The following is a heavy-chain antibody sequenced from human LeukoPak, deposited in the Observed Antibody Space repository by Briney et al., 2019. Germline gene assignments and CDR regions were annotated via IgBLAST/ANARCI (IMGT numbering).Heavy chain of an antibody. CDR2: IYYSGST. D-gene: IGHD3-10*01. V-gene: IGHV4-59*01. J-gene: IGHJ5*02. Sequence: SETLSLTCTVSGGSISSYYWSWIRQPPGKGLEWIGYIYYSGSTNYNPSLKSRVTISVDTSKNQFSLKLSSVTAADTAVYYSARFKRSYYTPSNPIDNWFDPWGQGTLVTVSS. CDR3: ARFKRSYYTPSNPIDNWFDP. CDR1: GGSISSYY.